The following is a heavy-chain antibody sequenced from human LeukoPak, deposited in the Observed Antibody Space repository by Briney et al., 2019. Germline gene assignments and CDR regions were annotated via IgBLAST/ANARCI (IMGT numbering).Heavy chain of an antibody. Sequence: GGSLRLSCAASGFTFSDYYMSWIRQAPGKGLEWVSYISSSGSTIYYADSVKGRFTISRDNAKNSLYLQMNSLRAEDTAVYYCAKDRDWNAQTGYFDYWGQGTLVTVSS. V-gene: IGHV3-11*01. D-gene: IGHD1-1*01. CDR1: GFTFSDYY. J-gene: IGHJ4*02. CDR2: ISSSGSTI. CDR3: AKDRDWNAQTGYFDY.